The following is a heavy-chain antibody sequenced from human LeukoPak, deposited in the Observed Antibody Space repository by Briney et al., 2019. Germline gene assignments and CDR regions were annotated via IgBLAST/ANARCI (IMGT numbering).Heavy chain of an antibody. CDR3: ARDLTTSRLIVVVPAASYNWFDP. CDR1: GYTFTSYG. V-gene: IGHV1-18*01. CDR2: ISAYNGNT. Sequence: ASVRVSCKASGYTFTSYGISWVRQAPGQGLEWMGWISAYNGNTNYAQKLQGRVTMTTDTSTSTAYMEQRSLRSDDTAVYYCARDLTTSRLIVVVPAASYNWFDPWGQGTLVTVSS. D-gene: IGHD2-2*01. J-gene: IGHJ5*02.